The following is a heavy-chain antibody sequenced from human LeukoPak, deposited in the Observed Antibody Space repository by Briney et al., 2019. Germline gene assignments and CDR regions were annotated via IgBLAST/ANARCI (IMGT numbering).Heavy chain of an antibody. D-gene: IGHD5-18*01. V-gene: IGHV3-23*01. CDR1: GFSFSNYG. Sequence: AGSLRLSCAASGFSFSNYGMSWVRQAPGKGLQWVSTISNTGGSAYYADSVKGRFTLSRDNSNNALYLQMNSLRAEDSAVYYCAKTEYTYGYDGAFDIWGQGTMVAVSS. CDR2: ISNTGGSA. CDR3: AKTEYTYGYDGAFDI. J-gene: IGHJ3*02.